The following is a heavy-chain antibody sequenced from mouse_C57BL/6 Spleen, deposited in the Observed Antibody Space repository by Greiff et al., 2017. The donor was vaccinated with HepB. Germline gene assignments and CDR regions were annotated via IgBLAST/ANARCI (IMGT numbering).Heavy chain of an antibody. D-gene: IGHD1-1*01. J-gene: IGHJ4*01. CDR1: GYTFTSYW. Sequence: VQLQQPGAELVKPGASAKMSCKASGYTFTSYWITWVKQRPGQGLEWIGDIYPGSGSTNYNEKFKSKATLTVDTSSSTAYMQLSSLTSEDSAVYYCARYYYGSDAMDYWGQGTSVTVSS. CDR3: ARYYYGSDAMDY. CDR2: IYPGSGST. V-gene: IGHV1-55*01.